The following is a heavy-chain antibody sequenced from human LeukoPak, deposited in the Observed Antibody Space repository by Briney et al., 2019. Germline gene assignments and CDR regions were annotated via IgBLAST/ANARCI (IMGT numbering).Heavy chain of an antibody. CDR3: ASEEYSRSSY. CDR2: IKYDGSET. D-gene: IGHD6-6*01. J-gene: IGHJ4*02. Sequence: GGSLRLSCAASGFTFSNYWMNWVRQALGKGLEWVANIKYDGSETYYMDSVTGRFTISRDNAKNSLYLQMNSLRAEDTAVYYCASEEYSRSSYWGQGTLVTVSS. V-gene: IGHV3-7*03. CDR1: GFTFSNYW.